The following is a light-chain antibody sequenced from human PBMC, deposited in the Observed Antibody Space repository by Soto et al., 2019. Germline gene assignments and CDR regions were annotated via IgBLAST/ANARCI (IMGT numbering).Light chain of an antibody. Sequence: VLTQPPSVSGAPGQRVTISCTGGSSNIGAGYDGHWYQQLPGTAPKLLIYGNNNRPSGVPDRFSGSKSGTSTSLAITGLQAEDEADYYCQSYDTSLSAVVFGGGTKVTVL. V-gene: IGLV1-40*01. J-gene: IGLJ2*01. CDR2: GNN. CDR3: QSYDTSLSAVV. CDR1: SSNIGAGYD.